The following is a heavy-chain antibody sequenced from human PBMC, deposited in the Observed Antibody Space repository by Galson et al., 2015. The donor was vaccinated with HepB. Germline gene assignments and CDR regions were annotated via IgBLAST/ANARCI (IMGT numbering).Heavy chain of an antibody. CDR3: AKPGMTTLRHFDY. D-gene: IGHD4-11*01. CDR2: IRYDGSDK. Sequence: SLRLSCAASGFTFSSSGIHWVRQAPGKGLAWVAFIRYDGSDKFYADSVKGRFTISRDNSRNKVYLQMNSLRPEDTAVYYCAKPGMTTLRHFDYWGQGALATVSS. CDR1: GFTFSSSG. V-gene: IGHV3-30*02. J-gene: IGHJ4*02.